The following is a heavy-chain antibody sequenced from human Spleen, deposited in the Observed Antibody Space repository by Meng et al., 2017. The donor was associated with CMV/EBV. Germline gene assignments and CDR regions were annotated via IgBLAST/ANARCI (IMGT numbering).Heavy chain of an antibody. V-gene: IGHV4-34*01. Sequence: LTCAVYGGSFSEYYWSWIRQPPGKELEWIGEINHSGSTNYNPSLKSRVTISVDTSKKQISVKLSSVTAADTAVYYCARLMIESSSFDYWGQGTLVTVSS. D-gene: IGHD3-22*01. CDR2: INHSGST. CDR1: GGSFSEYY. CDR3: ARLMIESSSFDY. J-gene: IGHJ4*02.